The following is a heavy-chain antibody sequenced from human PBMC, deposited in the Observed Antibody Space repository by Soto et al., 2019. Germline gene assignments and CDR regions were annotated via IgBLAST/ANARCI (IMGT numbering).Heavy chain of an antibody. CDR1: GFTFSSYN. CDR2: ISSRSSYI. J-gene: IGHJ6*02. Sequence: EVQLVESGGGLVKPGGSLRLSCAASGFTFSSYNMNWVRQAPGKGLEWVSSISSRSSYIYYADSVKGRFTTSRDNAKNSLYMQLNSLRDEDKAVYYCASNRRDGYNNYYYYYGMDVWGQGTTVTVSS. V-gene: IGHV3-21*01. CDR3: ASNRRDGYNNYYYYYGMDV. D-gene: IGHD5-12*01.